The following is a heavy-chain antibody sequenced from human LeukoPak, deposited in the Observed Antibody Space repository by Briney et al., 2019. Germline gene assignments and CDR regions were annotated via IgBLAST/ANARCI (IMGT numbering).Heavy chain of an antibody. CDR3: TNHKSAFEF. Sequence: GGSLRLSCSVSGLTFSIYGMSWVRQSPGEGLEWVSAISGSGSGNIINYADSVRGRFTISRDDYTNTVHLQMNSLRVEDTAVYYCTNHKSAFEFWGQGTLVTVSS. V-gene: IGHV3-23*01. CDR1: GLTFSIYG. D-gene: IGHD2/OR15-2a*01. J-gene: IGHJ4*02. CDR2: ISGSGSGNII.